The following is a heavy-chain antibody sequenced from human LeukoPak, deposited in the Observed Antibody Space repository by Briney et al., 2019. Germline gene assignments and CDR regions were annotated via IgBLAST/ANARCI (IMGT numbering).Heavy chain of an antibody. CDR1: GFTFDDYA. Sequence: GGSLRLSCAASGFTFDDYAVHWVRHAPGKGLEWVSGISWNSGSIGYADSVKGRFTISRDNAKNSLYLQMNSLRAEDTALYYCAKAGCSSTSCQVDVWGQGTTVTVSS. CDR2: ISWNSGSI. J-gene: IGHJ6*02. D-gene: IGHD2-2*01. CDR3: AKAGCSSTSCQVDV. V-gene: IGHV3-9*01.